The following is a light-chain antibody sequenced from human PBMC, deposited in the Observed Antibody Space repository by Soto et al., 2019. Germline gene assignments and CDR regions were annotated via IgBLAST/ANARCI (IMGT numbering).Light chain of an antibody. CDR3: QQYGSSWT. CDR2: GAS. Sequence: EIVLTQSPGTLSLSPGERATLSCRASQSVSSSYLAWYRQKPGQAPRLLIYGASSRATGIPDRFSGSGSGTDFTLTISRLDPEDFAVYYCQQYGSSWTFGQGTKVEIK. V-gene: IGKV3-20*01. CDR1: QSVSSSY. J-gene: IGKJ1*01.